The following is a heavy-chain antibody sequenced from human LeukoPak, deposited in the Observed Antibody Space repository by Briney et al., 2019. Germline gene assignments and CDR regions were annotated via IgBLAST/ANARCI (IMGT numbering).Heavy chain of an antibody. Sequence: PSETLSLTCTVSGASISSYYWSWIRQPPGKALEWVVYIYHSASTNYNPSLKSRVTISVDTSKNQFSLKLSSVTAADTAVYYCVRHTSSAWYYFDHWGQGTLVTVSS. V-gene: IGHV4-59*08. D-gene: IGHD6-19*01. J-gene: IGHJ4*02. CDR3: VRHTSSAWYYFDH. CDR2: IYHSAST. CDR1: GASISSYY.